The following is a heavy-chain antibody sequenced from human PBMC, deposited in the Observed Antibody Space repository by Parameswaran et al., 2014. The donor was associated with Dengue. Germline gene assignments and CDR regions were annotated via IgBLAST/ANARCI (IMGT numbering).Heavy chain of an antibody. CDR3: ARRHYDGSDYLDGFDI. CDR2: IDPSDSYT. Sequence: VRQMPGKGLEWMGRIDPSDSYTNYSPSFQGHVIISADKSITTACLQWGSLKASDTAMYYCARRHYDGSDYLDGFDIWGQGTMVTVSS. J-gene: IGHJ3*02. V-gene: IGHV5-10-1*01. D-gene: IGHD3-22*01.